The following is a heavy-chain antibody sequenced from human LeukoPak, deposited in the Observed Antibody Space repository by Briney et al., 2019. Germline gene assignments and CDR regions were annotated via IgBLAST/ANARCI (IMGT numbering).Heavy chain of an antibody. CDR3: WKAPYFGEVPDDFHV. CDR1: GFTFSSYV. Sequence: GGSLRLSCSASGFTFSSYVMQWVRQAPGKGLEHVSIISSNGGSIIYADSVKGRFTISRDNSKNTLYLQMSSLRPEDTAIYYCWKAPYFGEVPDDFHVWGQGTMVTVSS. J-gene: IGHJ3*01. D-gene: IGHD3-10*01. V-gene: IGHV3-64D*06. CDR2: ISSNGGSI.